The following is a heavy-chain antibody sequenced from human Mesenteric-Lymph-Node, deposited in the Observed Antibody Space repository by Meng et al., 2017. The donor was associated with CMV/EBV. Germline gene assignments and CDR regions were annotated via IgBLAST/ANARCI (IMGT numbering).Heavy chain of an antibody. D-gene: IGHD6-13*01. V-gene: IGHV2-5*02. Sequence: QITLTESGPTLVKPTQTLTPTCTFSGFSLSTRGVGVGWIRQPPGKALEWLALIYWDDDKRYSPSLKSRLTITKDTSKNQVVLTMTNMDPADTATYYCAHSSGIAAAGPFYFDYWGQGTLVTVSS. J-gene: IGHJ4*02. CDR1: GFSLSTRGVG. CDR2: IYWDDDK. CDR3: AHSSGIAAAGPFYFDY.